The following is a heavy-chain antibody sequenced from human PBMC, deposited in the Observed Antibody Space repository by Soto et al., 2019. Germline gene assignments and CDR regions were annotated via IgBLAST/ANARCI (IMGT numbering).Heavy chain of an antibody. CDR1: GYTFTDYY. CDR3: TRENIENSDGLYDAFDI. Sequence: ASVKVSCKTSGYTFTDYYTHWVRQDPGQGLEWMGWMNPKSGGAYFAQKFQGRVTLTRDTSIGTAYIEVNSLTSDDTAVYFCTRENIENSDGLYDAFDIWGQGTTVTVSS. J-gene: IGHJ3*02. D-gene: IGHD5-18*01. CDR2: MNPKSGGA. V-gene: IGHV1-2*02.